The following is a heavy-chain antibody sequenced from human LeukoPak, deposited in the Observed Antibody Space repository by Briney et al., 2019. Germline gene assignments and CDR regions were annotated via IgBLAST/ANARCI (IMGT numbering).Heavy chain of an antibody. CDR3: AKDSAFYCSGGSCSDNWFDP. CDR1: GFTFSNYA. J-gene: IGHJ5*02. Sequence: GGSLRLSCAASGFTFSNYAMTWVRQAPGKGLEWGSGISGSGSSTYYADSVKGRFTLSRDYPKNTLYLQMNSLRAEDTAVYYCAKDSAFYCSGGSCSDNWFDPWGQGTLVTVSS. CDR2: ISGSGSST. V-gene: IGHV3-23*01. D-gene: IGHD2-15*01.